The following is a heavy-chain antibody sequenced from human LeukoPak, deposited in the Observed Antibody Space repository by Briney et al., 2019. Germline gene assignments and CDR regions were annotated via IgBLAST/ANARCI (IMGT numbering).Heavy chain of an antibody. Sequence: GSLRLSCAASGFTFSSYWMSWVRQAPGKGLEWVANIKQDGSEKYYVDSVKGRFTISRDNAKNSLYLQMNSLRAEDTAVYYCARVGITMVRGRPGYYFDYWGQGTLVTVSS. D-gene: IGHD3-10*01. V-gene: IGHV3-7*01. CDR3: ARVGITMVRGRPGYYFDY. CDR2: IKQDGSEK. CDR1: GFTFSSYW. J-gene: IGHJ4*02.